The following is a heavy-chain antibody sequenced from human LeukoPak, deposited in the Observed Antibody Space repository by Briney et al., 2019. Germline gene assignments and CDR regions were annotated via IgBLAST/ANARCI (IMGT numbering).Heavy chain of an antibody. V-gene: IGHV1-18*01. D-gene: IGHD4-17*01. CDR1: GYTFTSYG. CDR3: ARGTSPVTTCSPCDY. J-gene: IGHJ4*02. CDR2: ISAYNGNT. Sequence: ASVKVSCKASGYTFTSYGISWVRQAPGQGLEWMGWISAYNGNTNYAQKLQGRVTMTTDTSTSTAYMELRSLRSDDTAVYYCARGTSPVTTCSPCDYWGQGTLVTVSS.